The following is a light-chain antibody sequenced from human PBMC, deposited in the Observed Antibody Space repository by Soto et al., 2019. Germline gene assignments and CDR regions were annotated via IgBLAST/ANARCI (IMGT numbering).Light chain of an antibody. Sequence: EIVLTQSPATLSLSPGERATLSCRASQSVSSYLAWYQQKPGQAPRLLIYDASNRATGIPARFSGSGSGTDFTLTISSLEPEDFAVYSGQQRSNWPLTFGGGTKVEIK. CDR2: DAS. CDR3: QQRSNWPLT. CDR1: QSVSSY. J-gene: IGKJ4*01. V-gene: IGKV3-11*01.